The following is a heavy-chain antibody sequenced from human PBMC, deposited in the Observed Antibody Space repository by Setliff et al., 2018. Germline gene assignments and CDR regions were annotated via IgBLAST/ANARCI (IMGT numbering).Heavy chain of an antibody. D-gene: IGHD2-21*02. CDR3: ARGFDVCGGGACYTDGPYYFDY. CDR1: GGSISSSSYY. CDR2: INHSGST. Sequence: PSETLSLTCTVSGGSISSSSYYWGWIRQPPGKGLEWIGEINHSGSTNYNPSLKSRVTISVDTSKNQFSLKLSSVAAADTAVYYCARGFDVCGGGACYTDGPYYFDYWGLGTLVTVSS. V-gene: IGHV4-39*07. J-gene: IGHJ4*02.